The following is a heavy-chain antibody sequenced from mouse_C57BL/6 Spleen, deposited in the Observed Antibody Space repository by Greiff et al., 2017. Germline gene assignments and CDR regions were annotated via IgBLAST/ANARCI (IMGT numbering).Heavy chain of an antibody. CDR2: INPNNGGT. V-gene: IGHV1-22*01. CDR3: ARDGNYVRAGFAY. J-gene: IGHJ3*01. D-gene: IGHD2-1*01. Sequence: VQLKESGPELVKPGASVKMSCKASGYTFTDYNMHWVKQSHGKSLEWIGYINPNNGGTSYNQKFKGKATLTVNKSSSTAYMELRSLTSEDSAVYYCARDGNYVRAGFAYWGQGTLVTVSA. CDR1: GYTFTDYN.